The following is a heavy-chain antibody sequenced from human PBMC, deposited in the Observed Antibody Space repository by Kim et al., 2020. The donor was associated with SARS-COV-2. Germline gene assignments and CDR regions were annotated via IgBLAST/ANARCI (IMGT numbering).Heavy chain of an antibody. CDR2: ISSSCTTI. D-gene: IGHD3-3*01. CDR1: GFTFSSYE. CDR3: ARSPPYNFWSGYLDY. J-gene: IGHJ4*02. V-gene: IGHV3-48*03. Sequence: GGSLRLSCAASGFTFSSYEMNWVRRAPGEGLEWVSYISSSCTTIYYADSVKGRFTISRDNAKNSLYLQMNSLRAEDTAVYYCARSPPYNFWSGYLDYWGQGTLVTVSS.